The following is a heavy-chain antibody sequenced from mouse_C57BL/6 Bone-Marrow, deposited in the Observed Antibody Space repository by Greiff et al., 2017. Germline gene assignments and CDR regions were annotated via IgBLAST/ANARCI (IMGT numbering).Heavy chain of an antibody. V-gene: IGHV1-82*01. Sequence: QVQLQQSGPALVKPGASVKISCKASGYAFSSSWMNWVKQRPGKGLEWIGRIYPGDGDTNYNGKFKGKATLTADKSSRPAYRQLSGLTSEDSAVYFCAKGYFDVWGTGTAVTVSS. CDR2: IYPGDGDT. CDR3: AKGYFDV. J-gene: IGHJ1*03. CDR1: GYAFSSSW.